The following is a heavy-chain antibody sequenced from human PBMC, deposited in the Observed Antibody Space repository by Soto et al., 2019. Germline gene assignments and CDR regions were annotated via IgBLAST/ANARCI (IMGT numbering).Heavy chain of an antibody. CDR2: IIPIFGTA. Sequence: GASVKVSCKASGGTFSSYAISWVRQAPGQGLEWMGGIIPIFGTANYAQKFQGRVTITADKSTSTAYMELSSLRSEDTAVYYCARGQLSCGGDCYSDYWGQGTLVTVSS. V-gene: IGHV1-69*06. CDR1: GGTFSSYA. CDR3: ARGQLSCGGDCYSDY. D-gene: IGHD2-21*02. J-gene: IGHJ4*02.